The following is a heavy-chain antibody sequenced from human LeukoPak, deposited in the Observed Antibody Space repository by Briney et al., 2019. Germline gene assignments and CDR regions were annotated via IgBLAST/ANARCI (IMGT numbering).Heavy chain of an antibody. J-gene: IGHJ4*02. D-gene: IGHD3-10*01. CDR2: IIAYNGNT. CDR1: GYTFTGYY. Sequence: ASVKVSCKASGYTFTGYYMHWVRQAPGQGPEWMGWIIAYNGNTNYAQKFQDRVTMTTDTSTSTAYMELRSLRSDDTAVYYCAREVGADYYFPYWGQGTLVTVSS. CDR3: AREVGADYYFPY. V-gene: IGHV1-18*04.